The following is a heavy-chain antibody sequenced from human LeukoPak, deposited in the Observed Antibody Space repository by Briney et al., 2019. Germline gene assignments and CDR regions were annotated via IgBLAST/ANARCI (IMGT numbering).Heavy chain of an antibody. V-gene: IGHV3-48*03. D-gene: IGHD3-22*01. J-gene: IGHJ3*01. CDR1: GFTFSSYE. CDR2: ISSSGSTT. Sequence: GGSLRLSCAASGFTFSSYEMNWVRQAPGKGLEWVSYISSSGSTTYYADAVEGRFTISRDTSKNTLYLQMNSLRAEDTAVYYCAKGRRTFIVVVIDAFDVWGQGTMVTVSS. CDR3: AKGRRTFIVVVIDAFDV.